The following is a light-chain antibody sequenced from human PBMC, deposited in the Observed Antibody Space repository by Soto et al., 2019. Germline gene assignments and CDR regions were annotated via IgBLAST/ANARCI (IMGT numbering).Light chain of an antibody. CDR3: QRYNRAPFS. V-gene: IGKV1-27*01. J-gene: IGKJ3*01. CDR2: DAS. CDR1: QDIFDY. Sequence: DIQMTQSPSSLSASVGDRVTITCRASQDIFDYLAWYQQKPGKVPELLIYDASTLQLGVPARFSGSGSGTDFTLTISGLQPEDAATYYCQRYNRAPFSFGPGTKVDIK.